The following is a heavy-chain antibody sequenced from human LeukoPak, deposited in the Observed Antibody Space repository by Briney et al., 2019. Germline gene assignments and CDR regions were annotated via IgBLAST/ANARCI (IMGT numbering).Heavy chain of an antibody. CDR3: ASPAVVKGWWYFDL. D-gene: IGHD3-22*01. J-gene: IGHJ2*01. V-gene: IGHV4-34*01. CDR1: GGSFSGYY. CDR2: INHSGST. Sequence: SETLSLTCAVYGGSFSGYYWGWIRQPPGKGLEWIGEINHSGSTNYNPSLKSRVTISVDTSKNQFSLKLSSVTAADTAVYYCASPAVVKGWWYFDLWGRGTLVTVSS.